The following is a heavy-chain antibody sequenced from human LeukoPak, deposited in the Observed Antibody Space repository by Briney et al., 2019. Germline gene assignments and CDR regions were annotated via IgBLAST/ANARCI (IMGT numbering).Heavy chain of an antibody. V-gene: IGHV4-39*07. Sequence: SETLSLTCTVSGGSISSSSYYWGWIRQPPGRGLEWIGRIYYSGSTYYNPSLKSRVTISVDTSKNQFSLKLTSVTAADTAVYYCARGHPFDPWGQGTLVTVSS. CDR3: ARGHPFDP. CDR1: GGSISSSSYY. CDR2: IYYSGST. J-gene: IGHJ5*02.